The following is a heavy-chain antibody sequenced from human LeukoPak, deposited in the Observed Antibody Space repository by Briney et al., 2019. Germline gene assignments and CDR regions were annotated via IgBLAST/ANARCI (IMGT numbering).Heavy chain of an antibody. V-gene: IGHV3-9*01. CDR2: INWNSGSI. J-gene: IGHJ6*02. CDR3: AKGVDSSGTYYYYGMDV. Sequence: GGSLRLSCAASGLTFDDYAMHWVRQAPGKGLEWVSGINWNSGSIGYADSVKGRFTISRDNAKNSLYLQMNSLRAEDTALYYCAKGVDSSGTYYYYGMDVWGQGTTVTVSS. D-gene: IGHD3-22*01. CDR1: GLTFDDYA.